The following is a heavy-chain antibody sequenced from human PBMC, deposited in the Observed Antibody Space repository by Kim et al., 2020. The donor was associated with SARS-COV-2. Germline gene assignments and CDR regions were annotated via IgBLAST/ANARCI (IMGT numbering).Heavy chain of an antibody. Sequence: TTYNPSPKGRVTISVDTSKNQISRKLSSLTAADTAVYYCARGGTNWNINLWGRGTLVTVSS. CDR3: ARGGTNWNINL. V-gene: IGHV4-59*09. D-gene: IGHD1-20*01. CDR2: T. J-gene: IGHJ2*01.